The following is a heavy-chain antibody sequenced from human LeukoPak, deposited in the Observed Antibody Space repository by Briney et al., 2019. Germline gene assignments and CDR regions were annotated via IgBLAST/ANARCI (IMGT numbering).Heavy chain of an antibody. Sequence: PGGSLRLPCAASGFSFRSYWMSWVRQAPGKGLEWVANIKQDGSEKYYVDSVKGRFTISRDNAKNSLYLQMNSLRAEDTAVYYCVSTATFDYWGQGSLVTVSS. CDR1: GFSFRSYW. D-gene: IGHD1-1*01. CDR3: VSTATFDY. V-gene: IGHV3-7*02. CDR2: IKQDGSEK. J-gene: IGHJ4*02.